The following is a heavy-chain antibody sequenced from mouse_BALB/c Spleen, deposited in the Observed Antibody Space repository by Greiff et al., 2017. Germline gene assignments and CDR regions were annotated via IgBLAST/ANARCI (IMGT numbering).Heavy chain of an antibody. J-gene: IGHJ4*01. Sequence: EVQLVESGGGLVKPGGSLKLSCAASGFTFSDYYMYWVRQTPEKRLEWVATISDGGSYTYYPDSVKGRFTISRDNAKNNLYLQMSSLKSEDTAMYYCATPHAMDYWGQGTSVTVSS. V-gene: IGHV5-4*02. CDR2: ISDGGSYT. CDR3: ATPHAMDY. CDR1: GFTFSDYY.